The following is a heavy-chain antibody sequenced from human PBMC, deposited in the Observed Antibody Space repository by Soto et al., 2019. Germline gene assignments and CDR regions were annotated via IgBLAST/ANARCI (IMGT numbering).Heavy chain of an antibody. Sequence: HPGGSLRLSCTASGFTFSSYWMHWVRQAPGKGLVWVSRINNDGGSTSYADSVNGRFTISRDNAKNTLYLQMNSLRAEDTAVYYWETELGWVLFAHGGRETLATVSP. CDR2: INNDGGST. CDR3: ETELGWVLFAH. V-gene: IGHV3-74*01. J-gene: IGHJ4*02. D-gene: IGHD1-26*01. CDR1: GFTFSSYW.